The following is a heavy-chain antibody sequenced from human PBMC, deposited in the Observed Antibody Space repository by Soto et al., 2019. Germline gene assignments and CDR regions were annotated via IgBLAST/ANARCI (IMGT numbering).Heavy chain of an antibody. CDR1: GFTFSVTA. Sequence: EVQLVESGGDLVQPGGSLKLSCVGSGFTFSVTAMHWVRQASGKGLEWIGRIRDRPNDYATAYAASVKGRFTISRDGSKNTAYLQMNSLKTEDTAVYYCTTLSILTDHDVFDIWGQGTMVTVSS. V-gene: IGHV3-73*02. J-gene: IGHJ3*02. CDR3: TTLSILTDHDVFDI. D-gene: IGHD3-9*01. CDR2: IRDRPNDYAT.